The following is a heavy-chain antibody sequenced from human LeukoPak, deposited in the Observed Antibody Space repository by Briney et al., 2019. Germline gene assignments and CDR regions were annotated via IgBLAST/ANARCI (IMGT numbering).Heavy chain of an antibody. D-gene: IGHD3-10*01. J-gene: IGHJ6*04. V-gene: IGHV3-21*01. CDR3: ARATDYYGSGSYLPLYYFYGMDV. CDR1: GFTFSSYS. Sequence: GGPLRLSCAASGFTFSSYSMNWVRQAPGKGLEWVSSISSSSSYIYYADSVKGRFSISRDNSRNTLDLQMNSLTTEDTALYYCARATDYYGSGSYLPLYYFYGMDVWGKGTAVIVSS. CDR2: ISSSSSYI.